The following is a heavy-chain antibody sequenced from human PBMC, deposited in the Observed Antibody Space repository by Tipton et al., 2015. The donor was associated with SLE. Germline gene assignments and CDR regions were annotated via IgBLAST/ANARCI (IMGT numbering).Heavy chain of an antibody. V-gene: IGHV4-59*08. CDR1: GASISSYS. D-gene: IGHD2/OR15-2a*01. J-gene: IGHJ3*02. CDR3: GRSSAKYYHSFDI. CDR2: IYYSGST. Sequence: LRLSCTVSGASISSYSWSWIRQPPGKGLEWIGYIYYSGSTNYNPSLKSRVTISVDTSKKQFSLKLTSVTAADSAVYYCGRSSAKYYHSFDIWGQGTMVTVSS.